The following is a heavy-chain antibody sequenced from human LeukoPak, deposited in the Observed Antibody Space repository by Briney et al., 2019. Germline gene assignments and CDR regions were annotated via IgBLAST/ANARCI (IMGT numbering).Heavy chain of an antibody. CDR2: IYSGGST. J-gene: IGHJ6*03. CDR1: GFTVSSNY. V-gene: IGHV3-53*01. D-gene: IGHD3-9*01. CDR3: ARAKVRHILTGYYYYYYMDV. Sequence: GGSLRLSCAASGFTVSSNYMSWVRQAPGKGLEWVSVIYSGGSTYYADSVKGRFTISRDNSKNTLYPQMNSLRAEDTAVYYCARAKVRHILTGYYYYYYMDVWGKGTTVTISS.